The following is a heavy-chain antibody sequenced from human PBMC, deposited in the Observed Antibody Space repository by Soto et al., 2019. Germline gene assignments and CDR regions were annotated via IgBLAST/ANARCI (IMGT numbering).Heavy chain of an antibody. CDR2: TYFRSKWYN. V-gene: IGHV6-1*01. J-gene: IGHJ5*02. Sequence: SQTLSLTCAISGDSVSSNTASWNCIRQSPSRGLEWLGRTYFRSKWYNDYAVSVKSRIIINPDTSNNQFSLQLNSVTPEDTAVYLCAKGDNLGPKTGYAFDPWGQGIMVTVSS. CDR1: GDSVSSNTAS. CDR3: AKGDNLGPKTGYAFDP. D-gene: IGHD5-12*01.